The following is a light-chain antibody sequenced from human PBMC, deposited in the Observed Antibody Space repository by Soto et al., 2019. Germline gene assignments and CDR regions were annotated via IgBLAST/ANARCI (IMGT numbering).Light chain of an antibody. V-gene: IGKV3-15*01. CDR2: SVS. CDR3: QQYTSWPPKWT. Sequence: EIVMTQSPATLSVSPGERATLSCRASQSVSSNLAWYQQKPGQAPRLLIYSVSTRAIGVPARFSGVGSGTEFTLTISSLQSEDFAVYYCQQYTSWPPKWTFGQGTKVDIK. J-gene: IGKJ1*01. CDR1: QSVSSN.